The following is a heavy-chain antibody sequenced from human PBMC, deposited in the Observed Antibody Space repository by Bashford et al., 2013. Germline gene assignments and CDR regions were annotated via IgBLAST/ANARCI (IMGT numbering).Heavy chain of an antibody. CDR3: GRGLGYTYGSTTYES. J-gene: IGHJ5*02. CDR2: IRTKANSYTT. CDR1: GFTFSDHH. Sequence: GGSLRLSCLASGFTFSDHHMDWVRQAPGKGLEWVGRIRTKANSYTTEYAASVKGRLTISRDDSKNSLYLQIYSLKTEDTAVYYCGRGLGYTYGSTTYESWGQGTLVTVSS. D-gene: IGHD5-18*01. V-gene: IGHV3-72*01.